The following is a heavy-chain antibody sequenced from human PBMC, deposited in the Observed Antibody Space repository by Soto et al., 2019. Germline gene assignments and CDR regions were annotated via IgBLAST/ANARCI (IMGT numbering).Heavy chain of an antibody. J-gene: IGHJ4*01. CDR2: ISAYNGNT. D-gene: IGHD3-3*01. CDR1: GYTFTSYG. V-gene: IGHV1-18*01. CDR3: ARDRDRLRFLEWLSSSDY. Sequence: ASVKVSCKASGYTFTSYGISWVRQAPGQGLEWMGWISAYNGNTNYAQKLQGRVTMTTDTSTSTAYMELRSLRSDDTAVYYCARDRDRLRFLEWLSSSDYWGHGTLVTVSS.